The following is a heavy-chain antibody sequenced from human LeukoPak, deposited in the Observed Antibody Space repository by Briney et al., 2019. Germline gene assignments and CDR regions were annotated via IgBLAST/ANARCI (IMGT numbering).Heavy chain of an antibody. V-gene: IGHV4-34*01. CDR2: IYHSGST. J-gene: IGHJ3*02. CDR1: GGSFSGYY. Sequence: SETLSLTCVVYGGSFSGYYWCWIRQPPGEGVEWVGEIYHSGSTKYNPYPQSRVAISVEKSMNRFCFSLSSVTGADTAVYDCARDIAGYCGGSSCHSGGAFDIWGQGTMVTVSS. CDR3: ARDIAGYCGGSSCHSGGAFDI. D-gene: IGHD2-15*01.